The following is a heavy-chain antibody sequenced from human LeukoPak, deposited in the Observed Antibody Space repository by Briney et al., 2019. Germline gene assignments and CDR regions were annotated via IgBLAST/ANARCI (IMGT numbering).Heavy chain of an antibody. D-gene: IGHD2-8*02. J-gene: IGHJ6*02. Sequence: GESLKISCKGSGYSFTNYWIGWVRQMPGEGLEWMGIIYPDDSDTRYSPSFQGQVSISADKSISTAYLQWSSLKASDTAIYYCARTGGGNYFGMDVWGQGTTVTVSS. V-gene: IGHV5-51*01. CDR1: GYSFTNYW. CDR3: ARTGGGNYFGMDV. CDR2: IYPDDSDT.